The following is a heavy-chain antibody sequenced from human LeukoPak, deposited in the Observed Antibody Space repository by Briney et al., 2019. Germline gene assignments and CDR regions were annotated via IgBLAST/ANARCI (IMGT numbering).Heavy chain of an antibody. CDR2: ISYDGSNK. CDR1: GFTFSSYA. D-gene: IGHD1-26*01. V-gene: IGHV3-30-3*01. CDR3: ARRSSGSPPYYFDY. Sequence: TGGSLRLSCAASGFTFSSYAMHWVRQAPGKGLEWVAVISYDGSNKYYADSVKGRFTISRDNAKNTLDLQMNSLRAEDTAVYYCARRSSGSPPYYFDYWGQGTLVTVSS. J-gene: IGHJ4*02.